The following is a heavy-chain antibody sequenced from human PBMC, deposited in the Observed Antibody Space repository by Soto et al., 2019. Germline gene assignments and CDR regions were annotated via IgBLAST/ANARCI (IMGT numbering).Heavy chain of an antibody. CDR1: GFTFSSYA. Sequence: GGSLRLSCAASGFTFSSYAMHWVRQAPGKGLEWVAVISYDGSNKYYADSVKGRFTISRDNSKNTLYLQMNGLRAEDTAVYYCASYQPPDFDYWGQGTLVTVSS. V-gene: IGHV3-30-3*01. J-gene: IGHJ4*02. CDR3: ASYQPPDFDY. D-gene: IGHD2-2*01. CDR2: ISYDGSNK.